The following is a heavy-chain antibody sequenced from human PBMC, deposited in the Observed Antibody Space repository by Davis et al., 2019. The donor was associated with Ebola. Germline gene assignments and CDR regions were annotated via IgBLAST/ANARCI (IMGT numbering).Heavy chain of an antibody. Sequence: PGGSLRLSCAASGFIFDAYAMHWVRQAPGKGLEWVSVISWDGGSTYYADSVKGRFTISRDNSKNSLYLQMNSLRAEDTALYYCAKGSITIFGVVTDYYGMDVWGQGTTVTVSS. J-gene: IGHJ6*02. V-gene: IGHV3-43D*03. CDR3: AKGSITIFGVVTDYYGMDV. CDR1: GFIFDAYA. CDR2: ISWDGGST. D-gene: IGHD3-3*01.